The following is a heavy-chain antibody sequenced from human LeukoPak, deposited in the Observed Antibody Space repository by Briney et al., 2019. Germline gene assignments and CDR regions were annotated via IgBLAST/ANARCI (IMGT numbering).Heavy chain of an antibody. Sequence: PSETLSLTCTVSGGSTSSGGYYWSWIRQPPGKGLEWIGYIYHSGSTYYNPSLKSRVTISVDRSKNQFSLKLSSVTAADTAVYYWAREKEGRDPVYYSYMDVGGKGTTATV. CDR1: GGSTSSGGYY. D-gene: IGHD3-10*01. CDR3: AREKEGRDPVYYSYMDV. J-gene: IGHJ6*03. CDR2: IYHSGST. V-gene: IGHV4-30-2*01.